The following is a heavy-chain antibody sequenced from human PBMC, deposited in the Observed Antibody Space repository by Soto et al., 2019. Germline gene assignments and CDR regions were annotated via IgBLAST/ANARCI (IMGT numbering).Heavy chain of an antibody. Sequence: QVQLVESGGGVVQPGRSLTRSCAASGFTFSTYGMHWVRQAPGKGLEWVALISFDASNKYYADSVKGRFTISRDNSKNTLFLLMDSLRAEDTAVYYCAKEHDGSGYFHQYGMDVWGQGTTVTVSS. D-gene: IGHD3-22*01. CDR3: AKEHDGSGYFHQYGMDV. CDR1: GFTFSTYG. J-gene: IGHJ6*02. V-gene: IGHV3-30*18. CDR2: ISFDASNK.